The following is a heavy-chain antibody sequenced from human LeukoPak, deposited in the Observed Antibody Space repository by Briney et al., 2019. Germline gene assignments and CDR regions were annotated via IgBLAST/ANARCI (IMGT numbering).Heavy chain of an antibody. Sequence: GASVKVSCKASGYTFTNYGITWVRQAPGQGLEWMGWISGYNGKTNYAQKFQGRVTMTTDTSTSTAYMELRSLRSDDTAVYYCARDGPDYGDYINFDYWGQGTLVTVSS. CDR1: GYTFTNYG. V-gene: IGHV1-18*01. D-gene: IGHD4-17*01. CDR2: ISGYNGKT. CDR3: ARDGPDYGDYINFDY. J-gene: IGHJ4*02.